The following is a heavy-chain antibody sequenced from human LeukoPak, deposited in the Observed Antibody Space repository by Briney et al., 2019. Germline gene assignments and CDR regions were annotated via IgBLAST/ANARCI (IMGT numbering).Heavy chain of an antibody. CDR3: ARELGDSSSWPPLYYYYYMDV. Sequence: PGGSLRLSCAASGFTFSTYGMNWVRQAPGKGLEWVSYISSSGSTIYYADSVKGRFTISRDNAKNSLYLQMNSLRAEDTAVYYCARELGDSSSWPPLYYYYYMDVWGKGTTVTISS. D-gene: IGHD6-13*01. V-gene: IGHV3-48*04. J-gene: IGHJ6*03. CDR2: ISSSGSTI. CDR1: GFTFSTYG.